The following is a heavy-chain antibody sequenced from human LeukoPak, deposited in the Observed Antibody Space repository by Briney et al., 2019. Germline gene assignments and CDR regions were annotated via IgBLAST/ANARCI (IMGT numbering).Heavy chain of an antibody. V-gene: IGHV3-11*06. J-gene: IGHJ3*02. Sequence: GGSLRLSCAASGFTFSDYYMSWIRQAPGKGLEWVSSISSSSTYTYYADSVKGRFTISRDNAKNSLYLQMNSLRAEDTAVYYCARDVSSGGAFDIWGQGTMVTVSS. CDR2: ISSSSTYT. CDR1: GFTFSDYY. D-gene: IGHD3-10*01. CDR3: ARDVSSGGAFDI.